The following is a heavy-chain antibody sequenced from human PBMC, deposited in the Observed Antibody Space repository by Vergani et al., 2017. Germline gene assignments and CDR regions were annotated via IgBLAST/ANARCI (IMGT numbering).Heavy chain of an antibody. V-gene: IGHV4-59*01. Sequence: QVQLQESGPGLVKPSETLSLTCTVSGGSISSYYWSWIRQPPGKGLEWIGYIYYSGSTNYNPSLKSRVTISVDTSKNQFSLKLSSVTAADTAVYYCARSPPGFSDSIGYLDYWGQGTLVTVSS. D-gene: IGHD3-22*01. CDR2: IYYSGST. J-gene: IGHJ4*02. CDR3: ARSPPGFSDSIGYLDY. CDR1: GGSISSYY.